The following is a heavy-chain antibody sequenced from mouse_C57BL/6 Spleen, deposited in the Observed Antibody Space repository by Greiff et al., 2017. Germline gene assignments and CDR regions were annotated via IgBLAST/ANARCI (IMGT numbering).Heavy chain of an antibody. J-gene: IGHJ2*01. Sequence: VKLQQSGAELVKPGTSVKVSCKASGYAFTNYLIEWVKQRPGQGLEWIGVINPGIGCTNYNENFKGKATLTADKSSSTAYMHLSSMTSDDSAVEFCARRGRVITTGSSQGDYWGQGTTRTVSS. V-gene: IGHV1-54*01. CDR2: INPGIGCT. D-gene: IGHD1-1*01. CDR1: GYAFTNYL. CDR3: ARRGRVITTGSSQGDY.